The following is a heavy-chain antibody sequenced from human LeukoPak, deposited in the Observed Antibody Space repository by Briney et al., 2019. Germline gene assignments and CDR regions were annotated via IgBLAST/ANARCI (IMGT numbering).Heavy chain of an antibody. Sequence: ASVKVSCKASGYIFTSYYMHWVRQAPGQGLEWMGVINPSGGSASYAQKFQGRVTMTRDTSTSTVYMELSSLRSEDTAVYYCARDRREDTAMDDYWGQGTLVTVSS. D-gene: IGHD5-18*01. J-gene: IGHJ4*02. V-gene: IGHV1-46*01. CDR3: ARDRREDTAMDDY. CDR2: INPSGGSA. CDR1: GYIFTSYY.